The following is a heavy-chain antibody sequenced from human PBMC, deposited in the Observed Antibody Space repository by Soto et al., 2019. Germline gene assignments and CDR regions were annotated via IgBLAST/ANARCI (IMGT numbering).Heavy chain of an antibody. CDR2: ISGSGGTT. D-gene: IGHD3-10*01. Sequence: GGSMRLSCAASGFSISSYAMSWVRQAPGKGLECVSGISGSGGTTYYADSVKGRFTISRDTSKNTLYLQMNSLRAEDTAVYYCAKAYSYYYFDSWGQGTLVTVSS. CDR3: AKAYSYYYFDS. J-gene: IGHJ4*02. V-gene: IGHV3-23*01. CDR1: GFSISSYA.